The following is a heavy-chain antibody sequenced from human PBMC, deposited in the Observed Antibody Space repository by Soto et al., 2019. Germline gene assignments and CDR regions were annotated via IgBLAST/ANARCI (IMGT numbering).Heavy chain of an antibody. V-gene: IGHV1-24*01. J-gene: IGHJ6*01. D-gene: IGHD6-13*01. CDR1: GYILTELS. CDR3: PKEVGRSNQFDL. CDR2: NYLEKGEK. Sequence: ASVKVSFKGSGYILTELSIHWVRQAAGEGLEWVGGNYLEKGEKIYAKKFQGRVHITEAPPADTPYMQLGSLRSEDTAVDLLPKEVGRSNQFDLRGQGTTVTV.